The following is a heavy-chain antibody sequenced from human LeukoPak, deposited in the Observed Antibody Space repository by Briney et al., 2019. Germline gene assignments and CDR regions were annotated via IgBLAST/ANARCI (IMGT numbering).Heavy chain of an antibody. V-gene: IGHV3-9*01. CDR3: ARALAAPHY. CDR2: ISWNSGSI. Sequence: PGRSLRLSCAASGFTFDDYAMHWVRQAPGRGLEWVSGISWNSGSIGYADSVKGRFTISRDNAKNTLYLQMNSLRAEDTAVYCCARALAAPHYWGQGTLVTVSS. CDR1: GFTFDDYA. J-gene: IGHJ4*02.